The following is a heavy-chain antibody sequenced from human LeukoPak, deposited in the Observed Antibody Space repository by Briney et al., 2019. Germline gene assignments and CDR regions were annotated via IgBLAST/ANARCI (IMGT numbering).Heavy chain of an antibody. D-gene: IGHD4-17*01. J-gene: IGHJ4*02. CDR3: ATTTNDYGEFDY. CDR1: GYTFTSYG. CDR2: IIPIFGTA. V-gene: IGHV1-69*13. Sequence: ASVKVSCKASGYTFTSYGISWVRQAPGQGLEWMGGIIPIFGTANYAQKFQGRVTITADESTSTAYMELSSLRSEDTAVYYCATTTNDYGEFDYWGQGTLVTVSS.